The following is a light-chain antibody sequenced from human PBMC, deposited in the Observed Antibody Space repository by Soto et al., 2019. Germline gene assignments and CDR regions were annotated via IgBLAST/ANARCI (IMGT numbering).Light chain of an antibody. CDR1: QNINTY. CDR3: QQRNSWPRA. Sequence: ELVLTQSPATLSLSVGEISTLSCRASQNINTYLEWYHEKPGQAPRLLIYDTSKRATGIPDRFSGSGSGTDFTLTISSLAPEDFALYYCQQRNSWPRAFGGGTKVEIK. V-gene: IGKV3-11*01. J-gene: IGKJ4*01. CDR2: DTS.